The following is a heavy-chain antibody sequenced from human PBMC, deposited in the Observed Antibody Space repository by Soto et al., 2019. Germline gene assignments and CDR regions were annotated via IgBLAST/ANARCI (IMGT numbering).Heavy chain of an antibody. D-gene: IGHD6-19*01. Sequence: GGSLRLSCAASGFTLSSYWMSWVRQAPGKGMEWVANIKQDGSEKYYVDSVKGRFTISRDNAKNSLYLQMNSLRAEDTAVYYCAIGDSSGWYREYYFQHWGQGTLVTVSS. CDR2: IKQDGSEK. CDR1: GFTLSSYW. J-gene: IGHJ1*01. CDR3: AIGDSSGWYREYYFQH. V-gene: IGHV3-7*01.